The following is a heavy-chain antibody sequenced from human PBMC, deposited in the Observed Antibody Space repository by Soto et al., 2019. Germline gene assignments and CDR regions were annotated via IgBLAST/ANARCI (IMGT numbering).Heavy chain of an antibody. CDR1: GFTFSSYS. CDR2: ISSSSSYI. J-gene: IGHJ6*02. V-gene: IGHV3-21*01. Sequence: GGSLRLSCAASGFTFSSYSMNWVRQAPGKGLEWVSSISSSSSYIYYADSVKGRFTISRDNAKNSLYLQMNSLRAEDTAVYYCARVGFGGVLAYYYGMDVWGQGTTVTVSS. D-gene: IGHD3-16*01. CDR3: ARVGFGGVLAYYYGMDV.